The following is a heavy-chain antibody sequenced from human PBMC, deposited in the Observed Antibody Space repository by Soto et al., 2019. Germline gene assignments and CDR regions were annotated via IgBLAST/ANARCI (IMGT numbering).Heavy chain of an antibody. CDR1: GDSISSSDWY. V-gene: IGHV4-39*01. J-gene: IGHJ4*02. CDR3: VRQYSSSPYYFDS. D-gene: IGHD2-2*01. CDR2: IYYRGST. Sequence: KPSETLSLTCTVSGDSISSSDWYWGWIRQPPGKGLEWIGNIYYRGSTYYKPSLRSRVTVSADTSNNQFSLKLGSVSAADTAVYYCVRQYSSSPYYFDSWGQGILVTVSS.